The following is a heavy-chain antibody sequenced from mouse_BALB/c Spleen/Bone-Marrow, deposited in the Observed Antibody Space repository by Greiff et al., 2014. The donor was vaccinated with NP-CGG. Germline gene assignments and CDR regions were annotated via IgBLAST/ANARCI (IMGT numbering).Heavy chain of an antibody. Sequence: DVKLVESGGGLVKPGGSLKLSCAASGFAFSSYDMSWVRQTPEKRLERVAYISSGGGSTYYPDTVKGRFTISRDNAKNTLYLQMSSLKSEDTAMYYCARHYGYGAMDYWGQGTSVTVSS. J-gene: IGHJ4*01. V-gene: IGHV5-12-1*01. CDR2: ISSGGGST. CDR3: ARHYGYGAMDY. CDR1: GFAFSSYD. D-gene: IGHD1-2*01.